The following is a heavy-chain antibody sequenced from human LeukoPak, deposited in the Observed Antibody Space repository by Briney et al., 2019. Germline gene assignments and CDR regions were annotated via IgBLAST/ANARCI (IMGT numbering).Heavy chain of an antibody. CDR2: FYPADSDS. D-gene: IGHD7-27*01. Sequence: GESLKISCKGSGYDFTTSWIGWVRQMPGKGLEWMGIFYPADSDSRYSPSFQGQVTISADKSISTAYLQWSSLKASDTAMYYCARRVGTQYYFDYWGQGTLVTVSS. V-gene: IGHV5-51*01. CDR1: GYDFTTSW. CDR3: ARRVGTQYYFDY. J-gene: IGHJ4*02.